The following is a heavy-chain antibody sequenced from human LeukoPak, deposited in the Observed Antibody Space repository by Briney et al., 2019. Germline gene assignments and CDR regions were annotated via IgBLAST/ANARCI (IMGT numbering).Heavy chain of an antibody. CDR2: ISWNSGNI. J-gene: IGHJ6*03. V-gene: IGHV3-9*01. CDR1: GFTFSSYA. Sequence: GGSLRLSCAASGFTFSSYAMHWVRQAPGKGLEWVSGISWNSGNIGYADSVKGRFTISRDNAKNSLYLQMNSLRAEDTALYYCAKDINAGTRYYYYMDVWGKGTTVTVSS. D-gene: IGHD1-7*01. CDR3: AKDINAGTRYYYYMDV.